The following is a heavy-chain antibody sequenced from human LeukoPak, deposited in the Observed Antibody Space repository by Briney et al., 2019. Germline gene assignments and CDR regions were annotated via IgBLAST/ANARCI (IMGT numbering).Heavy chain of an antibody. V-gene: IGHV4-31*03. CDR3: ARGGKKTAMVTI. D-gene: IGHD5-18*01. Sequence: PSQTLSLTCTVSGGSISSGGYFWNWIRQLPGKGLEWIGHIYSSGGTYYTPSLKSRVTILVDTSKNQFTLKLSSVTAADTAVYYCARGGKKTAMVTIWGQGTLVTVSS. CDR1: GGSISSGGYF. J-gene: IGHJ4*02. CDR2: IYSSGGT.